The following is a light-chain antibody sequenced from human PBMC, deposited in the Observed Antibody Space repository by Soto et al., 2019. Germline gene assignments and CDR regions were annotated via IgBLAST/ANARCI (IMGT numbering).Light chain of an antibody. Sequence: IQLTQCPSSLSASVGDRVTITCRASQDIAIFLAWYQQKPGEAPILLIYAAFTLYGGGPSRFSGSAPGTDFALHNTSPQAEDFANYDCQQLRMYPSTFGGGINVEIK. CDR1: QDIAIF. CDR3: QQLRMYPST. V-gene: IGKV1-9*01. J-gene: IGKJ4*01. CDR2: AAF.